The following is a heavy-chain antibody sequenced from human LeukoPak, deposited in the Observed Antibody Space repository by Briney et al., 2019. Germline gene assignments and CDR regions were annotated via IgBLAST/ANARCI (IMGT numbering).Heavy chain of an antibody. CDR2: VKQDGSEK. J-gene: IGHJ3*02. V-gene: IGHV3-7*01. CDR1: GFTFSSYW. Sequence: GGSLRLSCAASGFTFSSYWMSWVRQAPGKGLEWVANVKQDGSEKYYVDSVKGRFTISRDNAKNSLYLQMDSLGAEDTAVYYCARPTRPWRAGGDDAFDIWGQGTMVTVSS. D-gene: IGHD3-10*01. CDR3: ARPTRPWRAGGDDAFDI.